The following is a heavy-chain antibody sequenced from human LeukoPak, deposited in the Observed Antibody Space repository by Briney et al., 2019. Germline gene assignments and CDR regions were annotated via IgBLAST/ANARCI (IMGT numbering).Heavy chain of an antibody. Sequence: VASVKVSCKASGYTFTSYDINWVRQATGQGLEWMGWMNPNSGNTGYAQKFQGRVTMTRNTSISTAYMELRSLRSEDTAVYYCARGRYGSGSYYIPQGFDPWGQGTLVTVSS. D-gene: IGHD3-10*01. CDR1: GYTFTSYD. CDR2: MNPNSGNT. CDR3: ARGRYGSGSYYIPQGFDP. J-gene: IGHJ5*02. V-gene: IGHV1-8*01.